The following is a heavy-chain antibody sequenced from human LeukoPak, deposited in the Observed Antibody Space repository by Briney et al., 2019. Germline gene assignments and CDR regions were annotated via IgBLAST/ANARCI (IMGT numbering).Heavy chain of an antibody. J-gene: IGHJ3*02. CDR1: GFTFDDYA. Sequence: PGRSLRLSCAASGFTFDDYAMHWVRQAPGKGLERVSGISWNSGSIGYADSVKGRFTISRDNAKNSLYLQMNSLRAEDTALYYCAKAYSGSYRDAFDIWGQGTMVTVSS. V-gene: IGHV3-9*01. CDR2: ISWNSGSI. CDR3: AKAYSGSYRDAFDI. D-gene: IGHD1-26*01.